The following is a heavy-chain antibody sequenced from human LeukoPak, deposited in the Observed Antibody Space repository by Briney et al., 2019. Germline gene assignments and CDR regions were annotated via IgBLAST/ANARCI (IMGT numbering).Heavy chain of an antibody. J-gene: IGHJ5*02. CDR1: GGSISNNDW. V-gene: IGHV4-4*02. CDR3: VLGSYYRFDP. Sequence: SETLSLTCAVSGGSISNNDWWSWGRQPPGKGLEWIGEIYHSGSTNYNPSLKSRVTISVDKSKNVFSLKLSFVTAADTAVYYCVLGSYYRFDPWGQGTLVIVSS. D-gene: IGHD3-10*01. CDR2: IYHSGST.